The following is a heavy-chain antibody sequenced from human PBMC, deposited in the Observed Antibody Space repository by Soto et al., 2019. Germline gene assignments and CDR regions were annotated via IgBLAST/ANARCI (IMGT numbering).Heavy chain of an antibody. J-gene: IGHJ3*02. D-gene: IGHD3-22*01. Sequence: QITLKESGPTLVKPTQTLTLTCTFSGFSLSTSGVGVGWIRQPPGEALEWLGLIYWDDDKRYSPSLKSRLNLTKETSKNQVVVTQHHMDPVHTATYYPAHSPPRGMIVQKRDAFDIWGQGTMVTVSS. V-gene: IGHV2-5*02. CDR3: AHSPPRGMIVQKRDAFDI. CDR2: IYWDDDK. CDR1: GFSLSTSGVG.